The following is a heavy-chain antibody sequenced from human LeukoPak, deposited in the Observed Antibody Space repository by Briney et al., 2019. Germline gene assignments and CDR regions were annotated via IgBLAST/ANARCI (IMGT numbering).Heavy chain of an antibody. CDR2: ISYDGSNE. D-gene: IGHD2-2*01. CDR1: RSTFSSFG. V-gene: IGHV3-30*18. CDR3: AKSASSYCSGISCLKYYFDY. Sequence: PGGSLRLSCAASRSTFSSFGMHWVRQAPGKGLEWVAVISYDGSNEYYADSVKGRFTISRDNSKNTLYLQMNSLRAADTAVYYCAKSASSYCSGISCLKYYFDYWGQGTLVTVSS. J-gene: IGHJ4*02.